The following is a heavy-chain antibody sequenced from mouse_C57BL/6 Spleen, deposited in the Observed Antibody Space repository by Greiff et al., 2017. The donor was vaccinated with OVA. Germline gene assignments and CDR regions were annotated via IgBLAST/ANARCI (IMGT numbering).Heavy chain of an antibody. CDR1: GFTFSSYA. CDR2: ISSGGDYI. D-gene: IGHD1-1*01. J-gene: IGHJ2*01. Sequence: VVESGEGLVKPGGSLKLSCAASGFTFSSYAMSWVRQTPEKRLEWVAYISSGGDYIYYADTVKGRFTISRDNARNTLYLQMSSLKSEDTAMYYCTREGYGSSYGGDYWGQGTTLTVSS. CDR3: TREGYGSSYGGDY. V-gene: IGHV5-9-1*02.